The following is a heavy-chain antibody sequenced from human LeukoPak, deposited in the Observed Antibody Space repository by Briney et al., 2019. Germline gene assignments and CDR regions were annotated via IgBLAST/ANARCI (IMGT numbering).Heavy chain of an antibody. V-gene: IGHV3-11*04. Sequence: GGSLGLSCAASGFTFSDYYMSWIRQAPGKGLEWVSYISSSGSTIYYADSVKGRFTISRDNAKNSLYLQMSSLRAEDTAVYYCARNYYGSGSYNWFDPWGQGTLVTVSS. CDR2: ISSSGSTI. CDR3: ARNYYGSGSYNWFDP. D-gene: IGHD3-10*01. J-gene: IGHJ5*02. CDR1: GFTFSDYY.